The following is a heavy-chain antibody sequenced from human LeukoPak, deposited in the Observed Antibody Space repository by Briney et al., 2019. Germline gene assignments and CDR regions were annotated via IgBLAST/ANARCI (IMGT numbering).Heavy chain of an antibody. CDR1: GYTFTSYY. V-gene: IGHV1-46*01. D-gene: IGHD6-13*01. Sequence: ASVKVSCKASGYTFTSYYMHWVRQAPGQGLEWMGIINPSGGSTSYAQKFQGRVTMTGDTSTSTVYMELSSLRSEDTAVYYCATLREVAAAFDYWGQGTLVTVSS. CDR2: INPSGGST. CDR3: ATLREVAAAFDY. J-gene: IGHJ4*02.